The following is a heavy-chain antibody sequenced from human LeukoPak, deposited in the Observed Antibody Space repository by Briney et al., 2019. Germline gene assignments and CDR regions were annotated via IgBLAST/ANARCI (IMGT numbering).Heavy chain of an antibody. J-gene: IGHJ4*02. D-gene: IGHD1-26*01. CDR3: AKEMGHALPFDC. V-gene: IGHV3-23*01. Sequence: GVSLRLSCAASGFTFSSYWMSWVRQAPGKGLEWVSAIHARGHETYYTDFVKGRFTISRDNSKNTLYLEMGSLRADDTAVYYCAKEMGHALPFDCWGQGSLVTVSS. CDR2: IHARGHET. CDR1: GFTFSSYW.